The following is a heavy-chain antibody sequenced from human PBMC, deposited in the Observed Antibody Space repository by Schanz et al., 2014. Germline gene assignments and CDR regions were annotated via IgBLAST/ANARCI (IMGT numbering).Heavy chain of an antibody. V-gene: IGHV4-34*01. CDR1: GFTFSNYS. D-gene: IGHD6-13*01. CDR2: IGHSGNT. Sequence: VQLLESGGGLVQPGGSLRLSCAASGFTFSNYSMNWVRQAPGKGLEWIGDIGHSGNTKDNPSLKSRVTMSVETSKNQFSLNLSSVTAADTAVYYCARGRQQLGSFDYWGPGTLVSVSS. J-gene: IGHJ4*02. CDR3: ARGRQQLGSFDY.